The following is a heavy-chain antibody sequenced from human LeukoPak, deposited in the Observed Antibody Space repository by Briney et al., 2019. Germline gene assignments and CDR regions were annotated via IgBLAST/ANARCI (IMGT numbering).Heavy chain of an antibody. CDR2: INHSGST. D-gene: IGHD3-10*01. CDR3: ARKFTMVRTRGAFDI. Sequence: PSETLSLTCAVYGGSFSGYYWSWIRQPPGKGLEWIGEINHSGSTNYNPSLKSRVTISVDTSKNQFSLKLSSVTAADTAVYYCARKFTMVRTRGAFDIWGQGTMVTVSS. J-gene: IGHJ3*02. CDR1: GGSFSGYY. V-gene: IGHV4-34*01.